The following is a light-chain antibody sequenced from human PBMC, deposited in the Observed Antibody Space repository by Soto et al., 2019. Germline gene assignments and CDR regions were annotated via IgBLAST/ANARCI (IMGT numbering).Light chain of an antibody. V-gene: IGLV2-23*02. Sequence: QSALTQPASVSGSPGQSITISCTGTSSNVGSYKLVSWYQQHPGKAPKLMIFEVNKRPSGFSNRFSGSKYGNTASLTISGLKVEDEADYYCCSSGGSPTYVFGTGTKLTVL. CDR2: EVN. CDR1: SSNVGSYKL. J-gene: IGLJ1*01. CDR3: CSSGGSPTYV.